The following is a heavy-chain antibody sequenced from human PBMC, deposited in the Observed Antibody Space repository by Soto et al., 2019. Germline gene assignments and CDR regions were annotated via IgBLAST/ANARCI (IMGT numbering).Heavy chain of an antibody. V-gene: IGHV3-48*01. J-gene: IGHJ3*02. CDR2: ISSSSSTI. CDR3: ARDREKVVPGDIVVVPAATPGPNDAFDI. D-gene: IGHD2-2*01. Sequence: GGSLRLSCAASGFTFSSYSMNWVRQAPGKGLEWVSYISSSSSTIYYADSVKGRFTISRDNAKNSLYLQMNSLRAEDTAVYYCARDREKVVPGDIVVVPAATPGPNDAFDIWGQGTMVTVSS. CDR1: GFTFSSYS.